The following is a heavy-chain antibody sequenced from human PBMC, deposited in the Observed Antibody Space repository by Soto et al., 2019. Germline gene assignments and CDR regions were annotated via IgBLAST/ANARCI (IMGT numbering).Heavy chain of an antibody. CDR2: INPNGGST. CDR1: ADTFTSYY. D-gene: IGHD3-10*02. V-gene: IGHV1-46*01. Sequence: ASVKVSCKAPADTFTSYYIHWVRQAPGQGLEWMGRINPNGGSTRFAQKFQGRITMTTDTSTSTVYMVLRSLRSEDTAVYYCATSSWGVFGIIIEGAYWLAPWGQGSMVTVSS. CDR3: ATSSWGVFGIIIEGAYWLAP. J-gene: IGHJ5*02.